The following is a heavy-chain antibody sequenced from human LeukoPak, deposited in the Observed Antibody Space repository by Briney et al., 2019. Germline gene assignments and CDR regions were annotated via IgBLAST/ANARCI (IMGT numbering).Heavy chain of an antibody. J-gene: IGHJ6*02. Sequence: SVKVSCKASGGTFSSYVISWVRQAPGQGLEWMGRIIPILGIANYAQKFQGRVTITADKSTSTAYMELSSLRSEDTAVYYCARSSSGYYYGMDVWGQGTTVTVSS. D-gene: IGHD3-10*01. CDR3: ARSSSGYYYGMDV. V-gene: IGHV1-69*04. CDR1: GGTFSSYV. CDR2: IIPILGIA.